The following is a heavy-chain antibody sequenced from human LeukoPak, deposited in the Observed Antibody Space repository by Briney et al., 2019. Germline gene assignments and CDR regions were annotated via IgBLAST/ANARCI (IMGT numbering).Heavy chain of an antibody. D-gene: IGHD6-6*01. CDR1: GFTVSTNY. J-gene: IGHJ3*02. CDR3: ASYRYGSSFAFDI. V-gene: IGHV3-66*01. Sequence: PGGSLRLSCGASGFTVSTNYMSWVRQAPGKGLEWVSIIYSGGSTYYADSVKGRFTVSRDNSKNALYLQMNSLRAEDTAVCYCASYRYGSSFAFDIWGQGTMVTVSS. CDR2: IYSGGST.